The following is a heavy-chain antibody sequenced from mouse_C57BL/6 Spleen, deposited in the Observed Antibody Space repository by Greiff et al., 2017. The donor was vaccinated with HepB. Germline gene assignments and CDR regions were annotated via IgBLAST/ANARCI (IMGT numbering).Heavy chain of an antibody. J-gene: IGHJ2*01. CDR3: ASSAIYDGYYGY. V-gene: IGHV1-80*01. Sequence: VQLQQSGAELVKPGASVKISCKASGYAFSSYWMNWVKQRPGKGLEWIGQIYPGDGDTNYNGKFKGKATLTADKSSSTAYMQLSSLTSEDSAVYFCASSAIYDGYYGYWGQSTTLTVSS. CDR2: IYPGDGDT. CDR1: GYAFSSYW. D-gene: IGHD2-3*01.